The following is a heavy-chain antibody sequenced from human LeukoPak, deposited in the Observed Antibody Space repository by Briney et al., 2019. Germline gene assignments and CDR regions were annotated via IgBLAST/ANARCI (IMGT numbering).Heavy chain of an antibody. J-gene: IGHJ4*02. Sequence: GRSLSLSCTTSGFTFGDYAMSWVRQAPGKGLEWVGLVRSKAYGGTAESATSVKGRFTFSRDDSKSIAYLQMSSLTTEDTAMYFCTRGGQLLGKGYFFDYWGQGTVVTVSS. CDR2: VRSKAYGGTA. V-gene: IGHV3-49*04. CDR1: GFTFGDYA. D-gene: IGHD1-26*01. CDR3: TRGGQLLGKGYFFDY.